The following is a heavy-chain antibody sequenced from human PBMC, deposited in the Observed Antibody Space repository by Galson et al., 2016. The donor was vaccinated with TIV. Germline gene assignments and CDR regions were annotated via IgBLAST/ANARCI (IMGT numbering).Heavy chain of an antibody. CDR2: IIPIFGMT. CDR3: ARALDTSTNTAYFYYYGLDV. CDR1: GGTFSSYA. D-gene: IGHD5-18*01. J-gene: IGHJ6*02. Sequence: SVKVSCKASGGTFSSYAISWVRQAPGQGLEWMGGIIPIFGMTNYAQKFQGRVTITADESTGTIYMELSNLRSADTADYFCARALDTSTNTAYFYYYGLDVWGQGTTVTVSS. V-gene: IGHV1-69*13.